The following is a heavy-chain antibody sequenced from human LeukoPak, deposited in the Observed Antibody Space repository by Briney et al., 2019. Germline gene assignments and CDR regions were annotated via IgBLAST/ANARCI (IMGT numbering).Heavy chain of an antibody. CDR3: ARRLTQYDCFDP. CDR2: TYYRSTWYN. V-gene: IGHV6-1*01. Sequence: SQTLSLTCAISGDTVSSNSVTWNWIRQSPSRVLEWLGRTYYRSTWYNDYAVSVRGRITVNPDTSKNQFSLHLNSVTPEDTAVYYCARRLTQYDCFDPWGQGILVTVSS. D-gene: IGHD2-2*01. CDR1: GDTVSSNSVT. J-gene: IGHJ5*02.